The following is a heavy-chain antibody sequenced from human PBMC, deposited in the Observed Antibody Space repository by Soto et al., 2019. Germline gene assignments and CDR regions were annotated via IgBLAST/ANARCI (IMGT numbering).Heavy chain of an antibody. Sequence: SETLSLTCTVSGGSVSSGSYNWSWIRQPPGKGLEWIGYIYYSGSTNYNPSLKSRVTISVDTSKNQFSLKLSSVTAADTAVYYCARTTSGYGNYWGQGTLVTVSS. CDR1: GGSVSSGSYN. J-gene: IGHJ4*02. CDR2: IYYSGST. D-gene: IGHD5-12*01. CDR3: ARTTSGYGNY. V-gene: IGHV4-61*01.